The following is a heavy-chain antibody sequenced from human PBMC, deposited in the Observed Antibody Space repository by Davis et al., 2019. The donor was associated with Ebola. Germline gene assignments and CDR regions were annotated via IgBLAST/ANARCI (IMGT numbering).Heavy chain of an antibody. CDR1: GYPFTSSG. Sequence: ASVKVSCKASGYPFTSSGVTWVRQATGQGLEWMGWMNPNSGNTGYAQKFQGRVTMTRNTSISTAYMELSSLRSEDTAVYYCARAIRYCTNGVCYADGMDVWGKGTTVTVSS. D-gene: IGHD2-8*01. J-gene: IGHJ6*04. CDR2: MNPNSGNT. V-gene: IGHV1-8*02. CDR3: ARAIRYCTNGVCYADGMDV.